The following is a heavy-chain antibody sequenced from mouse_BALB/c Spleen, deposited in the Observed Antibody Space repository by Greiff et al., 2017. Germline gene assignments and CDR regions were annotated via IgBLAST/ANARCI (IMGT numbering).Heavy chain of an antibody. CDR1: GFNIKDYY. CDR2: IDPENGNT. J-gene: IGHJ1*01. V-gene: IGHV14-1*02. CDR3: VLDYYGSSYVGYFDV. D-gene: IGHD1-1*01. Sequence: EVKLQESGAELVRPGALVKLSCKASGFNIKDYYMHWVKQRPEQGLEWIGWIDPENGNTIYDPKFQGKASITADTSSNTAYLQLSSLTSEDTAVYYCVLDYYGSSYVGYFDVWGAGTTVTVSS.